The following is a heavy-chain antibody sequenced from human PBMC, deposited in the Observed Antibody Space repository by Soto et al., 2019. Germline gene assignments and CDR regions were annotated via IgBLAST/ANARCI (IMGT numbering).Heavy chain of an antibody. V-gene: IGHV4-34*01. CDR2: INHSGST. J-gene: IGHJ4*02. CDR1: GGSFSGYY. Sequence: QVQLQQWGAGLLKPSETLSLTCAVYGGSFSGYYWSWIRQPPGKGLEWIGEINHSGSTNYNPSLTSRVTISVDTSKNQFSLKLSSVTAADTAVYYCAVPGIAAAEGIFDYWGQGTLVTVSS. CDR3: AVPGIAAAEGIFDY. D-gene: IGHD6-13*01.